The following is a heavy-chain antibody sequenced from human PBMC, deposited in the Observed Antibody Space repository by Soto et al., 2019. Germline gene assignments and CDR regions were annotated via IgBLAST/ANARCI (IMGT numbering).Heavy chain of an antibody. CDR3: AREEQQLVHPYYYYGMDV. D-gene: IGHD6-13*01. CDR2: IIPIFGTA. CDR1: GGTFSSYA. V-gene: IGHV1-69*01. Sequence: QVQLVQSGAEVKKPGSSVKVSCKASGGTFSSYAISWVRQAPGQGLEWMGGIIPIFGTANYAQKFQGRVTITADEATSTAYMELSSLRSEDTAVYYCAREEQQLVHPYYYYGMDVWGQGTTVTVSS. J-gene: IGHJ6*02.